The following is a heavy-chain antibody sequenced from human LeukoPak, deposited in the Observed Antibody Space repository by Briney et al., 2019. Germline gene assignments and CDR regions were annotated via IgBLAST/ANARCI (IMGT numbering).Heavy chain of an antibody. CDR1: GFTFSTFA. CDR2: IKQDGSEK. J-gene: IGHJ4*02. Sequence: GGSLRLSCAASGFTFSTFAMIWVRQPPGKGLEWVANIKQDGSEKYYVDSVKGRFTISRDNAKNSLYLQMNSLRAEDTAVYYCARVSPNTVTTLQYLDYWGQGTLVTVSS. V-gene: IGHV3-7*01. D-gene: IGHD4-17*01. CDR3: ARVSPNTVTTLQYLDY.